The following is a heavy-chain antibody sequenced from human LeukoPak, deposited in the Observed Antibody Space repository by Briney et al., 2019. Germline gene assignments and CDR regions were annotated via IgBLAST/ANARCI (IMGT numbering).Heavy chain of an antibody. CDR2: ISWNSGSI. Sequence: GGSLRLSCAASGFTLDDYAMHWVRQAPGEGLEWVSGISWNSGSIGYADSVKGRFPISRDNAKKSLYLEMNSLRADDTALYYCAKALGQPGDYWGQGTLVTVSS. CDR1: GFTLDDYA. J-gene: IGHJ4*02. D-gene: IGHD2-2*01. V-gene: IGHV3-9*01. CDR3: AKALGQPGDY.